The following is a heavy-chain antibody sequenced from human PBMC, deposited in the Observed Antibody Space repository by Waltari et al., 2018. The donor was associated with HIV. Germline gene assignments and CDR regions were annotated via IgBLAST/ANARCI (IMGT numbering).Heavy chain of an antibody. CDR1: VFSLSSFA. D-gene: IGHD1-26*01. CDR2: ISGNGGNT. Sequence: EVQLVESGGGLVQPGGSLRVSCAACVFSLSSFAVSWVSQGLGKGWEWVSVISGNGGNTSYADSVKGRFTISRDNSKNTLYLQMNSLRADDTAVYYCAKPQGGWELLGDFDMWGQGTMVAVSS. J-gene: IGHJ3*02. CDR3: AKPQGGWELLGDFDM. V-gene: IGHV3-23*04.